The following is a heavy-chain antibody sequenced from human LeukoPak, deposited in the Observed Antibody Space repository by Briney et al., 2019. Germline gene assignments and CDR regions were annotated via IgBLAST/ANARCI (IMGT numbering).Heavy chain of an antibody. CDR1: GFTFSGYY. V-gene: IGHV4-34*01. Sequence: GSLRLSCAASGFTFSGYYWSWIRQPPGKGLEWIGEINHSGSTNYNPSLKSRVTISVDTSKNQFSLKLSSVTAADTAVYYCARAVAGTTRPLDYWGQGTLVTVSS. J-gene: IGHJ4*02. CDR3: ARAVAGTTRPLDY. CDR2: INHSGST. D-gene: IGHD6-19*01.